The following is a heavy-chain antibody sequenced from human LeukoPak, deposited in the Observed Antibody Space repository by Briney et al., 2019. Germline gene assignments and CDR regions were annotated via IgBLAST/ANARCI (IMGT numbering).Heavy chain of an antibody. Sequence: GGSLKLSCAASGFTFSGSAMHWVRQAAGKGLEWVGRIRSKVNNYATAYAASVKDRFTISRDDSKNTAYLQMNSLKTEDTAVYYCTSSGDIEGFDYWGQGTLVTVSS. CDR3: TSSGDIEGFDY. V-gene: IGHV3-73*01. CDR1: GFTFSGSA. D-gene: IGHD2-15*01. J-gene: IGHJ4*02. CDR2: IRSKVNNYAT.